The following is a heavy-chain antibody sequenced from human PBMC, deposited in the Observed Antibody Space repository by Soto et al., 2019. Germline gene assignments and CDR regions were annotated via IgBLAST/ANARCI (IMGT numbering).Heavy chain of an antibody. CDR1: GYSFTSYW. CDR3: ARRPGYSYGPIFDY. D-gene: IGHD5-18*01. Sequence: PGESLKISCKGSGYSFTSYWISWVRQMPGKGLEWMGRIDPGDSYTNYSPSFQGQVTISADKSISTAYLQWSSLKASDTAMYYCARRPGYSYGPIFDYWGQGTLVTVSS. J-gene: IGHJ4*02. CDR2: IDPGDSYT. V-gene: IGHV5-10-1*04.